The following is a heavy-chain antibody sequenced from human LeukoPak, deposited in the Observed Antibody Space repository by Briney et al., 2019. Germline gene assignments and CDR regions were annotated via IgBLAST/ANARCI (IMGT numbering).Heavy chain of an antibody. D-gene: IGHD3-22*01. Sequence: GESLKISCKGSGYSSTSYWIGWVRQMPGKGLEWMGIIYPGDSDTRYSPSFQGQVTISADKSISTAYLQWSNLKASDTAMYYCASFRYYDSSGYPDAFDIWGQGTMVTVSS. J-gene: IGHJ3*02. V-gene: IGHV5-51*01. CDR1: GYSSTSYW. CDR3: ASFRYYDSSGYPDAFDI. CDR2: IYPGDSDT.